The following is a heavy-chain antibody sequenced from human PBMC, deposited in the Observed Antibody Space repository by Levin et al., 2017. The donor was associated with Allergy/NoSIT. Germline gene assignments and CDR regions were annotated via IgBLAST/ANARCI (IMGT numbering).Heavy chain of an antibody. CDR3: AKDTPALSAGPYFDC. CDR2: ISESGGST. J-gene: IGHJ4*02. V-gene: IGHV3-23*01. Sequence: GGSLRLSCAASGFTFTTYAMTWVRQAPEKGLEWVSGISESGGSTYYADSVKGRFTISRDNSKNTLYLQMNSLRAEDTAIYYCAKDTPALSAGPYFDCWGQGTLVTVSS. D-gene: IGHD2-2*01. CDR1: GFTFTTYA.